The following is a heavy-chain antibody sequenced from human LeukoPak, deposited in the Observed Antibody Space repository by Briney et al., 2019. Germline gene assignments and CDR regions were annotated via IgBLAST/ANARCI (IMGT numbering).Heavy chain of an antibody. CDR3: ARGAGWYDY. CDR2: INNSGRT. J-gene: IGHJ4*02. CDR1: GVSISTYY. V-gene: IGHV4-59*08. D-gene: IGHD6-19*01. Sequence: TXSLTXXXXGVSISTYYWSWIRQSPGKGLEWIAYINNSGRTNYNPSLKSRVTISADTSVNQLSLKVRSVTAADTAVYYCARGAGWYDYWGQGTQVTVFS.